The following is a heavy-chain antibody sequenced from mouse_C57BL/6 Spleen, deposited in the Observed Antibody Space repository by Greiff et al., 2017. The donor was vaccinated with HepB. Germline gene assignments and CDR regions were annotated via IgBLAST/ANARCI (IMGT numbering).Heavy chain of an antibody. J-gene: IGHJ3*01. Sequence: EVKLMESGGGLVKPGGSLKLSCAASGFTFSSYAMSWVRQTPEKRLEWVATISDGGSYTYYPDNVKGRFTISRDNAKNNLYLQMSHLKSEDTAMYYCARDGLEGLAYWGQGTLVTVSA. CDR2: ISDGGSYT. CDR3: ARDGLEGLAY. V-gene: IGHV5-4*01. CDR1: GFTFSSYA. D-gene: IGHD3-1*01.